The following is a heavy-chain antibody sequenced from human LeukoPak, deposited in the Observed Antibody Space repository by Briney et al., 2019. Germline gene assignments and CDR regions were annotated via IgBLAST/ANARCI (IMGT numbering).Heavy chain of an antibody. J-gene: IGHJ4*02. D-gene: IGHD5-18*01. V-gene: IGHV4-39*01. CDR3: ASHGYSYGPDY. CDR2: IYYSGST. Sequence: SETLSLTRSVSGRSISSAVYYWGWIRQPPGKGLEWIGSIYYSGSTYYNPSLKSRVAISVDTSKNQFSLRLTSVTAADTAVYYCASHGYSYGPDYWGQGTLVTVSS. CDR1: GRSISSAVYY.